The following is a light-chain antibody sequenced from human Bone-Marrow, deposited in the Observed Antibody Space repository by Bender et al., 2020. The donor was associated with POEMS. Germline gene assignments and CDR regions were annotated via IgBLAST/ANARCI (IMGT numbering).Light chain of an antibody. CDR2: DVS. CDR1: SSDVGGYNY. CDR3: SSYSTTISVL. J-gene: IGLJ2*01. Sequence: QSALTQPASVSGSPRQSITISCTGTSSDVGGYNYVSWFQQHPGKAPKLMIYDVSHRPSGVSNRFSGSKSGNTASLTISGLQPEDEAYYYCSSYSTTISVLFGGGTKLTVL. V-gene: IGLV2-14*03.